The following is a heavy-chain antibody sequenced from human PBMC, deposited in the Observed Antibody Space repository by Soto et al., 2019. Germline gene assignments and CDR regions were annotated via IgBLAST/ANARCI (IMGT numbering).Heavy chain of an antibody. CDR2: INAGNGNT. D-gene: IGHD2-2*01. CDR3: ARESDIVVVPAAENYFDY. J-gene: IGHJ4*02. V-gene: IGHV1-3*01. Sequence: QVQLVQSGAEVKKPGASVKVSCKASGYTFTSYAMHWVRQAPGQRLAWMGWINAGNGNTKYSQKFQGRVTITRDTSASTAYMELSSLRSEDTAVYYCARESDIVVVPAAENYFDYWGQGTLVTVSS. CDR1: GYTFTSYA.